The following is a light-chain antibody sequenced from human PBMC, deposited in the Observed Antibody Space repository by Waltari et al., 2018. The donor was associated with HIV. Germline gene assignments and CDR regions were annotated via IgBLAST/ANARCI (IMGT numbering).Light chain of an antibody. CDR3: QVWDSSRDHVV. J-gene: IGLJ2*01. CDR1: NIGSKT. V-gene: IGLV3-21*02. CDR2: ADR. Sequence: SYVLTQPPSVSVAPGQTARITCGGNNIGSKTVHWYQRMPGQAPVLVVYADRDRPSGIPERFSGSNSGNTATLTISRVEAGDEADYFCQVWDSSRDHVVFGGGTKLTVL.